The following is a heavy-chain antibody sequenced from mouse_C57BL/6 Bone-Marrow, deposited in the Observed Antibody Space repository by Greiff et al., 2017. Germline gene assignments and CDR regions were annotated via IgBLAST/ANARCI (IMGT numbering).Heavy chain of an antibody. V-gene: IGHV2-6*01. Sequence: VQRVESGPGLVAPSQSLSITCTVSGFSLTSYGVDWVRQSPGKGLEWLGVIWGVGSTNYNSALKSRLSISKDNSKSQVFLKMNSLQTDDTAMYYCATIQRKFAYWGQGTLVTVSA. J-gene: IGHJ3*01. CDR2: IWGVGST. CDR3: ATIQRKFAY. CDR1: GFSLTSYG.